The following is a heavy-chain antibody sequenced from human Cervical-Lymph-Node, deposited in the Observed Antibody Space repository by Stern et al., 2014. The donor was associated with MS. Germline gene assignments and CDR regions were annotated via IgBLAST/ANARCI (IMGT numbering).Heavy chain of an antibody. CDR1: GFTFSDYY. D-gene: IGHD1-26*01. CDR2: ISHSGSDI. J-gene: IGHJ4*02. V-gene: IGHV3-11*01. CDR3: ARDIRQVGETYYYDF. Sequence: VQLVESGGGLVKPGGSLRLSCVASGFTFSDYYISWIRQAPGKGLEWVSYISHSGSDINYADSVRGRFTISRDNAKNSLYLQMSSLSAEDTAVYYCARDIRQVGETYYYDFWGQGTLVTVSS.